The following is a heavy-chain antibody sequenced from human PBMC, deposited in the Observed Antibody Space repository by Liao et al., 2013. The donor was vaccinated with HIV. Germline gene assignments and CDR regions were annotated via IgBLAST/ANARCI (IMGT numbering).Heavy chain of an antibody. Sequence: QVQLQESGPGLVKPSETLSLTCTVSGGSISSSSYYWGWIRQPPGKGLEWIGSIYYSGSTYYNPSLKSRVTISVDTSKNQFSLKLSSVTAADTAVYYCARDSNYYDSSGYYYSDAFDIWGQGTMVTVSS. CDR2: IYYSGST. D-gene: IGHD3-22*01. J-gene: IGHJ3*02. CDR3: ARDSNYYDSSGYYYSDAFDI. CDR1: GGSISSSSYY. V-gene: IGHV4-39*07.